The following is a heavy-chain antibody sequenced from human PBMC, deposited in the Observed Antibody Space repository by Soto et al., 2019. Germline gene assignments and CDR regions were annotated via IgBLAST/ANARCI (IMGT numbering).Heavy chain of an antibody. V-gene: IGHV1-69*13. CDR2: TIPIFGTA. Sequence: SVKVSCKASGGTFSSYAISWVRQAPGQGLEWMGGTIPIFGTANYAQKFQGRVTITADESTSTAYMELSSLRSEDTAVYYCARYWQRDIVVVPAAMGDAFDIWGQGTMVTVSS. CDR3: ARYWQRDIVVVPAAMGDAFDI. J-gene: IGHJ3*02. CDR1: GGTFSSYA. D-gene: IGHD2-2*01.